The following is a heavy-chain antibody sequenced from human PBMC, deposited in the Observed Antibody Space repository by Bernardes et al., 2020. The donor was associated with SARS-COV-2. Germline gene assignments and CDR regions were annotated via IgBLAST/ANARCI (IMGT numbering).Heavy chain of an antibody. J-gene: IGHJ6*02. V-gene: IGHV4-39*01. Sequence: LSLTCTVSGASISSSNYYWGWIRQPPGQGLEWMGSIYSSGSSYYNPSLQSRVRRAVDTSKNQFSLRLRFVTAADTAVYYCARSSCGIDCYIGGLRSWDYGMDVWGQGTTVTVSS. CDR2: IYSSGSS. CDR1: GASISSSNYY. D-gene: IGHD2-21*02. CDR3: ARSSCGIDCYIGGLRSWDYGMDV.